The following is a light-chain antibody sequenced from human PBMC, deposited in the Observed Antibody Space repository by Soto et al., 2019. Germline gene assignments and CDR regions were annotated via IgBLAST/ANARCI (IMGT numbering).Light chain of an antibody. J-gene: IGKJ4*01. Sequence: EIVMTQSPATLSVSPGERATLSCRASQSVSNNLAWYQQKHGQPPRLLIYGASTRATGIPVRFGGSGSGTEFTLTISSLQSEDFSLYYCQQYLNWPTFGGGTKVEIK. V-gene: IGKV3-15*01. CDR2: GAS. CDR3: QQYLNWPT. CDR1: QSVSNN.